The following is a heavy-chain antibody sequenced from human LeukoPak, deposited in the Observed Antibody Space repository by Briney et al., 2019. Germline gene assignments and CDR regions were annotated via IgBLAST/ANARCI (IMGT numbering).Heavy chain of an antibody. D-gene: IGHD2-2*01. CDR2: IKQDGSEK. V-gene: IGHV3-7*01. J-gene: IGHJ4*02. Sequence: GGSLRLSCAASGFTFSSYWRSWVRQAPGKGLEWVANIKQDGSEKYYVDSVKGRFTISRDNAKNSLYLQMNSLRAEDTAVYYCARSKKGYCSSTSCYYFDYWGQGTLVTVSS. CDR1: GFTFSSYW. CDR3: ARSKKGYCSSTSCYYFDY.